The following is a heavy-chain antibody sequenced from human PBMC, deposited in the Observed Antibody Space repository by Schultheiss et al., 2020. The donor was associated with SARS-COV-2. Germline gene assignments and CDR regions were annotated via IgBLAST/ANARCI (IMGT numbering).Heavy chain of an antibody. CDR1: GGSFSGYY. J-gene: IGHJ4*02. D-gene: IGHD2-2*01. CDR2: INHSGST. V-gene: IGHV4-34*01. Sequence: SETLSLTCAVYGGSFSGYYWSWIRQPLGKGLEWIGEINHSGSTNYNPSLKSRVTISVDTSKNQFSLKLSSVTAADTAVYYCARRAGYCSSTSCRGPFDYWGQGTLVTVSS. CDR3: ARRAGYCSSTSCRGPFDY.